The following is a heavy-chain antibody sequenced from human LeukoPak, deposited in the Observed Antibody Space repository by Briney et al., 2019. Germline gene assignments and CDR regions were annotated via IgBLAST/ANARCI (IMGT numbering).Heavy chain of an antibody. D-gene: IGHD1-14*01. V-gene: IGHV3-30*18. CDR2: IPYDANNK. CDR3: AKDRHPARTDGYYFDY. Sequence: PGGSLRLSCAASAFTFRTYGMHWVRQAPGKGLEWVAVIPYDANNKNYADSVKGRFTVSRDNSRNTLYLQMNSLGVEDTAVYYCAKDRHPARTDGYYFDYWGQGTRVTVSS. J-gene: IGHJ4*02. CDR1: AFTFRTYG.